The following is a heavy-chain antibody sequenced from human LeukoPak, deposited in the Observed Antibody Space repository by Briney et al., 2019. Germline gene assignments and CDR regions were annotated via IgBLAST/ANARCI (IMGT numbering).Heavy chain of an antibody. CDR3: ARSNPRYCSSTSCLRGAFDY. CDR2: TYYRSKWYN. J-gene: IGHJ4*02. Sequence: SQTLSLTCAISGDSVSSNSAAWHWIRQSPSRGLEWLGRTYYRSKWYNDYAVSVKSRITINPDTSKNQLSLQLNSVTPEDTAVYYCARSNPRYCSSTSCLRGAFDYWGQGTLVTVSS. D-gene: IGHD2-2*01. V-gene: IGHV6-1*01. CDR1: GDSVSSNSAA.